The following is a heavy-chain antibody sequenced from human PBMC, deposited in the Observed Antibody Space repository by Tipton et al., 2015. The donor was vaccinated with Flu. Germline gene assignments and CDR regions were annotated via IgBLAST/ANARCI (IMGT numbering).Heavy chain of an antibody. V-gene: IGHV4-59*01. J-gene: IGHJ3*02. CDR2: IYYSGST. CDR1: SGSISSYY. D-gene: IGHD3-22*01. Sequence: LRLSCTVSSGSISSYYWSWIRQPPGKGLEWIGYIYYSGSTNYNPSLKSRVTISVDTSKNQFSLKLSSVTAADTAVYYCARAGYYYDSSGYHRCDFDIWGQGTRVTVSS. CDR3: ARAGYYYDSSGYHRCDFDI.